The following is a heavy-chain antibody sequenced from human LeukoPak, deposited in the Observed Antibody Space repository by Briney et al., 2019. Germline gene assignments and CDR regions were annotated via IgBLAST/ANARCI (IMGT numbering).Heavy chain of an antibody. J-gene: IGHJ4*02. CDR1: GGSFSSYY. V-gene: IGHV4-59*01. CDR3: ARDGYSGNDGI. CDR2: IYHSGST. D-gene: IGHD5-12*01. Sequence: PSETLSLTCTVSGGSFSSYYWSWIRQTPGKGLEWIGYIYHSGSTNHNPSLKSQVTISVDTSKNQFSLKLSSVTAADTAVYYCARDGYSGNDGIWGQGTLVTVYS.